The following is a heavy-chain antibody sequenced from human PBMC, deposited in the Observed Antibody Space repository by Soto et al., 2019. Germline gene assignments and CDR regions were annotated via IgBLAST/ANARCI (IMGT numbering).Heavy chain of an antibody. CDR1: GYTFTSYG. D-gene: IGHD3-3*01. V-gene: IGHV1-18*01. CDR2: ISAYNGNT. CDR3: ARDIVTWSGYYAAHDY. J-gene: IGHJ4*02. Sequence: ASVTVSWQAAGYTFTSYGISWVRQAPGQGLEWMGWISAYNGNTNYAQKLQGRVTMTTDTSTSTAYMELRSLRSDDTAVYYCARDIVTWSGYYAAHDYWGQGTLVTVS.